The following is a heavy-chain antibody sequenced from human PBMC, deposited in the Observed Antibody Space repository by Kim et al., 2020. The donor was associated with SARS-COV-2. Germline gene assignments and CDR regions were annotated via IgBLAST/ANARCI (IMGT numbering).Heavy chain of an antibody. V-gene: IGHV1-3*01. D-gene: IGHD6-19*01. Sequence: KFQGRVTITRDTSASTAYMELSSLRSEDTAVYYCARGRYSSGTGYYFDYWGQGTLVTVSS. J-gene: IGHJ4*02. CDR3: ARGRYSSGTGYYFDY.